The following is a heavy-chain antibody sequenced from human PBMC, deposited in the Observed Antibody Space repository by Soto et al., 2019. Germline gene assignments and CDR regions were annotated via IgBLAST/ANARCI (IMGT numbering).Heavy chain of an antibody. V-gene: IGHV1-2*02. CDR2: INPNSGGT. Sequence: ASVKVSCKASGYTFTGSYIHWVRQAPGQGLQWMGWINPNSGGTNIAQKFQGRVIMTRGASISTAYMELSRLRSDDTAVYYCASGGNWNYWSYYDYWGQGTLVTVSS. J-gene: IGHJ4*02. CDR1: GYTFTGSY. D-gene: IGHD1-20*01. CDR3: ASGGNWNYWSYYDY.